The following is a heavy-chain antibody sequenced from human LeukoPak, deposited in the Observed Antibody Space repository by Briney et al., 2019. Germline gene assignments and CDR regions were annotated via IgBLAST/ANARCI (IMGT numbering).Heavy chain of an antibody. D-gene: IGHD3-9*01. V-gene: IGHV1-2*06. J-gene: IGHJ4*02. Sequence: ASVKVSCKASGYTFTGYAMHWVRQAPGQGLEWVGRLDPNSGGTNYAQDFQGRVTITRDTSNNTAYMELSRLRSDDTAKYYCTRDLTISGPIGIWGQGTLVTVSA. CDR1: GYTFTGYA. CDR3: TRDLTISGPIGI. CDR2: LDPNSGGT.